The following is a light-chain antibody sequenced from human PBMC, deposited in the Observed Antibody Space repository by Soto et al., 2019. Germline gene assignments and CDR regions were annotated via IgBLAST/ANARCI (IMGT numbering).Light chain of an antibody. V-gene: IGKV1-5*03. CDR1: QTISSW. CDR2: KAS. Sequence: DIQLTQSPSTLSGSVGARVTITCRASQTISSWLAWYQQKPGKAPKLLIYKASTLKSGVPSRCSGSGSGTGFTLTISSLQPDDFATYYCQHYNSYSEAFGQGTKVDIK. J-gene: IGKJ1*01. CDR3: QHYNSYSEA.